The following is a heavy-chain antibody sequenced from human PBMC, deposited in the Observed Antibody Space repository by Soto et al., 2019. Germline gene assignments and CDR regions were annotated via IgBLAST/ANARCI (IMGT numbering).Heavy chain of an antibody. Sequence: SETLSLTCTVSGGSISSGDYYWSWIRQPPGKGLEWIGYIYYSGSTYYNPSLKSRVTISVDTSKNQFSLKLSSATAADTAVYYCASFQDIVVVPAAYGMDVWGQGTTVTVSS. CDR3: ASFQDIVVVPAAYGMDV. V-gene: IGHV4-30-4*08. CDR2: IYYSGST. D-gene: IGHD2-2*01. J-gene: IGHJ6*02. CDR1: GGSISSGDYY.